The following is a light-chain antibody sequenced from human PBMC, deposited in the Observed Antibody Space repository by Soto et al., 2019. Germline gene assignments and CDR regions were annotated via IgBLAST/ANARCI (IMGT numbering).Light chain of an antibody. J-gene: IGKJ1*01. V-gene: IGKV2-28*01. CDR1: QSLLHSNGYNY. Sequence: DIVMTQSPLSLSVTPGEPASISCRSSQSLLHSNGYNYLDWYLQKPGQSPQLLIYLGSNRASGVPDRFSGSGSGTDFTLKISRVEAEDVGVYYCMQALQTPAFGQGTKVDIK. CDR3: MQALQTPA. CDR2: LGS.